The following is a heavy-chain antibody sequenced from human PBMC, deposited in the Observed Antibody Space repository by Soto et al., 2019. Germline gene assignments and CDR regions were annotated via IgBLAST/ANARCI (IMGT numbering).Heavy chain of an antibody. D-gene: IGHD2-15*01. CDR1: GFTFSSYG. CDR2: ISYDGSNK. Sequence: GGSLRLSCAASGFTFSSYGMHLVRQAPGKGLEWVAVISYDGSNKYYADSVKGRFTISRDNSKNTLYLQMNSLRAEDTAVYYCAKGSLRTRRYCSGGSCYSTDYWGQGTLVTVS. J-gene: IGHJ4*02. CDR3: AKGSLRTRRYCSGGSCYSTDY. V-gene: IGHV3-30*18.